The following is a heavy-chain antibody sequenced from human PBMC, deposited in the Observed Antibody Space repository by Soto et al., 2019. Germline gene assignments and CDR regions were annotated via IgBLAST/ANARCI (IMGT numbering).Heavy chain of an antibody. V-gene: IGHV1-18*01. J-gene: IGHJ3*02. CDR2: ISAYNGNT. D-gene: IGHD5-12*01. CDR3: AREVHSGYENAFDI. Sequence: EASVKVSCKASGYTFTSYGISWVRQAPGQGLEWMGWISAYNGNTNYAQKLQGRVTMTTDTSTSTAYMELRSLRSDDTAVYYCAREVHSGYENAFDIWGQGTMVTVSS. CDR1: GYTFTSYG.